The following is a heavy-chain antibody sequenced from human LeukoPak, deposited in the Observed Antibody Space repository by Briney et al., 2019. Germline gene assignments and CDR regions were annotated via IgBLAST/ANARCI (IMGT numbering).Heavy chain of an antibody. J-gene: IGHJ4*02. V-gene: IGHV3-48*01. D-gene: IGHD5/OR15-5a*01. CDR1: GVTFSAYS. CDR3: TVSFDY. Sequence: PGGSLRLSCAASGVTFSAYSMNWVRQAPGKGLEWVSHISSSSSTTYYADSVKGRFTISRDNAKNSLYLQMNRLRAEDTAVYYCTVSFDYWGQGTLVTVSS. CDR2: ISSSSSTT.